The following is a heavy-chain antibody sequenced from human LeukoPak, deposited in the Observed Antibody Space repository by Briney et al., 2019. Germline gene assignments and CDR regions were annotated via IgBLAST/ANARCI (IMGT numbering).Heavy chain of an antibody. J-gene: IGHJ4*02. CDR3: ARAGNYYFEY. Sequence: GGSLRLSCAGSGFTFSSSWIHWVRQAPGKGLVWVSRMNGDGSTIDYAASVKGRFTISRDNAKNTLYPQMNSLSAEDTAVYYCARAGNYYFEYWGQGTLVTVSS. V-gene: IGHV3-74*01. CDR1: GFTFSSSW. CDR2: MNGDGSTI. D-gene: IGHD1-1*01.